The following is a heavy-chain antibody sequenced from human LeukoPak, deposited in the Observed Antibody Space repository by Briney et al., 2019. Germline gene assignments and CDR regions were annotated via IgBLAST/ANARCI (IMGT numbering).Heavy chain of an antibody. CDR2: IRYDGSNK. CDR1: GFTFSSYG. V-gene: IGHV3-30*02. CDR3: AKIMGQDIVVLNDAFDI. D-gene: IGHD2-2*01. J-gene: IGHJ3*02. Sequence: GGSLRLSCAASGFTFSSYGMHWVRQAPGKGLERVAFIRYDGSNKYYADSVKGRFTISRDNSKNTLYLQMNSLRAEDTAVYYCAKIMGQDIVVLNDAFDIWGQGTMVTVSS.